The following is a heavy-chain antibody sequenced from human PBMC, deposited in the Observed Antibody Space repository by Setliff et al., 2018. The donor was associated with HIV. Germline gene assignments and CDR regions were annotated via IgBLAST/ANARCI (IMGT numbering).Heavy chain of an antibody. CDR2: MTTNTGNA. D-gene: IGHD1-26*01. J-gene: IGHJ4*02. CDR1: FSPFTSYA. Sequence: SFSPFTSYAMNWVRQAHGQGLEWMGWMTTNTGNATYAQGFTGLFVFSLDTSVSTAYLQISSLQAEDTAVYYCARVGSYWSTFDYWGQGALVTVSS. V-gene: IGHV7-4-1*02. CDR3: ARVGSYWSTFDY.